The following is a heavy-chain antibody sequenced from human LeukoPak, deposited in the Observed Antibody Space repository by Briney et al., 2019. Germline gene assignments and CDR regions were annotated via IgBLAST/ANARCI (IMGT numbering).Heavy chain of an antibody. V-gene: IGHV1-2*02. CDR1: GYTFTAYY. CDR2: INPNSGGT. J-gene: IGHJ4*02. D-gene: IGHD5-18*01. CDR3: ARSGYSYGLTLY. Sequence: GASVKVSCKASGYTFTAYYMHWVRQAPGQGLEWMGWINPNSGGTNYARKFQGRVTMTRDTSISTAYMELSRLRSDDTAVYYCARSGYSYGLTLYWGQGTLVTVSS.